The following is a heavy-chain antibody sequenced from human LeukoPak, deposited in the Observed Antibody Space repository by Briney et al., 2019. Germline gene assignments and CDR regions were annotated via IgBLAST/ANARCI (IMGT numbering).Heavy chain of an antibody. CDR1: GFTFSSYA. CDR2: ISGSGGST. CDR3: AKDLTLHSGYDPIYY. Sequence: PGGSLRLSCAASGFTFSSYAMSWVRQAPGKGLEWASAISGSGGSTYYADSVKGRFTISRDNSKNTLYLQMNSLRAEDTAVYYCAKDLTLHSGYDPIYYWGQGTLVTVSS. V-gene: IGHV3-23*01. D-gene: IGHD5-12*01. J-gene: IGHJ4*02.